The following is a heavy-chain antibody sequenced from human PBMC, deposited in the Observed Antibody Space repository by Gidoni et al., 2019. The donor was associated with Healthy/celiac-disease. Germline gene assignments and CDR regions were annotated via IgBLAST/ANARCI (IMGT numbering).Heavy chain of an antibody. CDR1: GYSFTSSW. D-gene: IGHD2-2*01. CDR2: IYPGDSDT. J-gene: IGHJ6*02. Sequence: EVQLVQSGAEVKKPGESLKISCKGSGYSFTSSWISWVRQMPGKSLEWMGIIYPGDSDTRYSPSFQGQVTISADKSISTAYLQWSSLKASDTAMYYCARQEVVVPAAVPYYYGMDVWGQGTTVTVSS. V-gene: IGHV5-51*01. CDR3: ARQEVVVPAAVPYYYGMDV.